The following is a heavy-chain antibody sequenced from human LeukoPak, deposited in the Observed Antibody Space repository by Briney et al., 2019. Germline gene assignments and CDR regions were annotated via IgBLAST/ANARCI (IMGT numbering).Heavy chain of an antibody. CDR3: GREPLAEAGLDY. CDR1: GGSVTSYY. CDR2: ISYSGTT. Sequence: PSETLSLTCTVSGGSVTSYYWSWIRQPPGKGLEWIGYISYSGTTNYNPSLKGRVTISVDTSKNQFSLKLTSVTAADTAIYYCGREPLAEAGLDYGGQGTLVTVS. D-gene: IGHD6-13*01. V-gene: IGHV4-59*02. J-gene: IGHJ4*02.